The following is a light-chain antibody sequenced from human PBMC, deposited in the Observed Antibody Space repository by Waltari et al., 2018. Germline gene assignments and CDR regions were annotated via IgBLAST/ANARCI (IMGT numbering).Light chain of an antibody. CDR3: YSTDNNGRGV. Sequence: SYELTQPPSVSVSPGQTARITCSGHALPNKYAYWYQHKSGQTPVLVIYEDKKRPSGIPERVSGSSSGTVATLTISGAQVEDEADYFCYSTDNNGRGVVGGGTKLTVL. V-gene: IGLV3-10*01. CDR2: EDK. CDR1: ALPNKY. J-gene: IGLJ2*01.